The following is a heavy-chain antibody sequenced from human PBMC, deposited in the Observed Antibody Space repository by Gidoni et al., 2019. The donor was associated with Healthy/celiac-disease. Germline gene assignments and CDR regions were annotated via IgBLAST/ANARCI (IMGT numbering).Heavy chain of an antibody. J-gene: IGHJ5*02. V-gene: IGHV4-30-2*01. Sequence: QLQLQEFGSGLVKPSQTLSLTCAVSGGSISSGGYSWSWIRQPPGKGLEWIGYIYHSGSTYYNPSLKSRVTISVDRSKNQFSLKLSSVTAADTAVYYCARVIAAAGYNWFDPWGQGTLVTVSS. D-gene: IGHD6-13*01. CDR3: ARVIAAAGYNWFDP. CDR2: IYHSGST. CDR1: GGSISSGGYS.